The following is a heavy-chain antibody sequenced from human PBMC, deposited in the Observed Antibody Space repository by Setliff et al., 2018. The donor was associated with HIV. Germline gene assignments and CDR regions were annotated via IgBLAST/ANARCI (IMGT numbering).Heavy chain of an antibody. CDR1: GFTFEDYG. CDR2: INGNGGST. D-gene: IGHD6-19*01. V-gene: IGHV3-20*04. J-gene: IGHJ3*02. Sequence: AGGSLRLSCAVSGFTFEDYGMSWVRQAPGKGLEWVSGINGNGGSTGYVDSVKGRFTISRDNAKNSLYLQMNSLRAEDMALYYCVRDKWLVPDTFDIWGQGTMVTVSS. CDR3: VRDKWLVPDTFDI.